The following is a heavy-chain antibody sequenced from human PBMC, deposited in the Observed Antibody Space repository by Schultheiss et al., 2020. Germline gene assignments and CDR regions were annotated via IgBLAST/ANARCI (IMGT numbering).Heavy chain of an antibody. J-gene: IGHJ6*03. CDR1: GFSLSTSGMC. CDR2: IDWDDDK. D-gene: IGHD3-3*01. CDR3: ARIPGSPSGRMPHYYYMDV. V-gene: IGHV2-70*01. Sequence: SGPTLVKPTQTLTLTCTFSGFSLSTSGMCVSWIRQPPGKALEWLALIDWDDDKYYSTSLKTRLTISKDTSKNQVVLTMTNMVPVDTATYYCARIPGSPSGRMPHYYYMDVWGKGTTVTVSS.